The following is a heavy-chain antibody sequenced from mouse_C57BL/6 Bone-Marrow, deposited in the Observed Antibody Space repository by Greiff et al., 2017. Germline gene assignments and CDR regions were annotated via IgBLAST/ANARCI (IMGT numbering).Heavy chain of an antibody. CDR2: ISGGGGNT. Sequence: EVMLVESGGGLVKPGGSLKLSCAASGFTFSSYTMSWVRQTPEKRLEWVATISGGGGNTYYPESVKGRFTISRDNAKNTLYLQMSSLRSEDTALYYCAIHALIYYYGSYAIDYWGQGTSVTVSS. J-gene: IGHJ4*01. CDR1: GFTFSSYT. CDR3: AIHALIYYYGSYAIDY. D-gene: IGHD1-1*01. V-gene: IGHV5-9*01.